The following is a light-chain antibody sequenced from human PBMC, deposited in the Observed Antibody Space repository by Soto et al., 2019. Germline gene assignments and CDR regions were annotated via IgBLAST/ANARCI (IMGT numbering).Light chain of an antibody. V-gene: IGKV4-1*01. CDR3: QQFHSTPYT. CDR1: QSILLSSNNENS. CDR2: WAS. J-gene: IGKJ2*01. Sequence: DIVMTQPPDSLAVSLGETATINCKSSQSILLSSNNENSLAWYRQKPGQPPMLLVYWASIRESGVPDRFSGSGSGTDFSLTISSLQAEDVAVYYCQQFHSTPYTFGQGTKLEIK.